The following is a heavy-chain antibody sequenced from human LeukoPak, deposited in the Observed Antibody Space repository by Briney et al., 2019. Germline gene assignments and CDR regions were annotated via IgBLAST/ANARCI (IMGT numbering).Heavy chain of an antibody. CDR3: VRVGASIYFDN. CDR1: GFTLSDYW. CDR2: IIQDGREK. V-gene: IGHV3-7*01. J-gene: IGHJ4*02. Sequence: GGSLRLSCAVSGFTLSDYWMSWVRQAPGKGLEWVANIIQDGREKYYVDSVRGRFSISRDNAKNSLHLQMNSLSVDDTALYYCVRVGASIYFDNWGQGTLVTVSS. D-gene: IGHD4/OR15-4a*01.